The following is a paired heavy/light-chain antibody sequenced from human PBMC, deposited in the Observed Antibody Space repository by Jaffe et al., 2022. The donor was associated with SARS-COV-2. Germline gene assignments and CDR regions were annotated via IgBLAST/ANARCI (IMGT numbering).Light chain of an antibody. CDR2: KAS. CDR3: QQYYSSSWT. J-gene: IGKJ1*01. V-gene: IGKV1-5*03. Sequence: DIQMTQSPSTLSASVGDRVTITCRASQSLNSWLAWFQQKPGKAPKVLIYKASNLESGVPSRFSGSESGTEFTLTISSLQPDDFATYYCQQYYSSSWTFGQGTKVEIK. CDR1: QSLNSW.
Heavy chain of an antibody. Sequence: QVQLQESGPGLVKPSETLSLTCTVSGAPVSSGSYHWSWIRQPPGKGLEWIGCFSHSGSTHYNPSLKTRVTISIDTSKNEFSLKLSSVTAADTAVYYCATLLGNFGGKGDWGQGTLVTVSS. CDR2: FSHSGST. CDR3: ATLLGNFGGKGD. J-gene: IGHJ4*02. V-gene: IGHV4-61*01. D-gene: IGHD1-26*01. CDR1: GAPVSSGSYH.